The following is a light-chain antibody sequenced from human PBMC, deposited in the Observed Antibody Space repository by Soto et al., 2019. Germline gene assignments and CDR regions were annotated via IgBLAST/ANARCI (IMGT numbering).Light chain of an antibody. J-gene: IGKJ4*01. CDR2: SAS. V-gene: IGKV1-17*01. CDR3: QQLSRYPLT. Sequence: DIQMTQSPSSLSASVGDRVTITCRASQGIGNDLGWYQQKPGKAPDLLIYSASTLQSGVPSRFSGSGSETEFSLTIRALQPEDFATYYCQQLSRYPLTFGGGTKVDIK. CDR1: QGIGND.